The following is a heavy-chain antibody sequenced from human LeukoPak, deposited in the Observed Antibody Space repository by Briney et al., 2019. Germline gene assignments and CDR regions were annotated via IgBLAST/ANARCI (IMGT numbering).Heavy chain of an antibody. CDR1: GFTFSSYG. V-gene: IGHV3-33*06. CDR2: IWYDGSNK. CDR3: AKMGIVVVSSNAFDI. Sequence: GRSLRLSCAASGFTFSSYGMHWVRQAPGKGLEWVAVIWYDGSNKYYADSVKGRFTISRDNSKNTLYLQMNSLRAEDTAVYYCAKMGIVVVSSNAFDIWGQGTMVTVSS. D-gene: IGHD3-22*01. J-gene: IGHJ3*02.